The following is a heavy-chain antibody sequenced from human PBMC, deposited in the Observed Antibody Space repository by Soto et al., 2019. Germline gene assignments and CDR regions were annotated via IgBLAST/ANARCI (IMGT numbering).Heavy chain of an antibody. V-gene: IGHV4-59*01. CDR3: ARDSGCSGGSCPTSLFDY. D-gene: IGHD2-15*01. CDR1: GGSISSYY. CDR2: IYYSGST. J-gene: IGHJ4*02. Sequence: QVQLQESGPGLVKPSETLSLTCTVSGGSISSYYWSWIRQPPGKGLEWIGYIYYSGSTNYNTSLMRLVTIAVDTSKTQFSMKLSSVTAADTAVYYCARDSGCSGGSCPTSLFDYWGQGTLVTVSS.